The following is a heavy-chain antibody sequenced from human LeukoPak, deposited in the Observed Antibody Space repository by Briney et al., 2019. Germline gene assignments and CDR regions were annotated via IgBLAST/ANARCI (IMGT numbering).Heavy chain of an antibody. CDR1: GGSISNYY. V-gene: IGHV4-59*01. Sequence: SETLSLTCTVSGGSISNYYWSWIRQSPGKGLEWIGYIYYSGSTNYNPSLKSRVTISVDTSKNQFSLRLSSVTAADTAVYYCARVGGTNHYYYGMDVRGQGTTVTVSS. D-gene: IGHD1-26*01. CDR3: ARVGGTNHYYYGMDV. J-gene: IGHJ6*02. CDR2: IYYSGST.